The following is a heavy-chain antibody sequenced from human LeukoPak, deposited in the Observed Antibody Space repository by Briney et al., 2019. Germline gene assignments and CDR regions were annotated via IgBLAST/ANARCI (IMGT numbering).Heavy chain of an antibody. CDR1: GFPFSTYK. CDR2: ISSDSNYI. J-gene: IGHJ4*02. D-gene: IGHD3-22*01. CDR3: AKDREGNYYYDSSGYYGGFDY. V-gene: IGHV3-21*04. Sequence: PGGSLRLSCAASGFPFSTYKMNWVRQAPGKGLEWVSSISSDSNYIYYADSVKGRFTISRDNSKNTLYLQMNSLRAEDTAVYYCAKDREGNYYYDSSGYYGGFDYWGQGTLVTVSS.